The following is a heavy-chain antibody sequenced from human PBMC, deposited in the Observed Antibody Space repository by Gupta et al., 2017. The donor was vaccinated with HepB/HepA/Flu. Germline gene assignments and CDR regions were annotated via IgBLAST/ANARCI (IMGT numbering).Heavy chain of an antibody. CDR1: AYTFTGYY. Sequence: QVQLVPSGAEVTKPGASVQVSCKASAYTFTGYYMPSVQQAPGQGLEWMGWINPNSGGTNYAQKFQGRVTMTRDTSISTAYMELSRLRSDDTAVYYCARTDRYSSGWYGDYWGQGTLVTVSS. D-gene: IGHD6-19*01. CDR2: INPNSGGT. J-gene: IGHJ4*02. V-gene: IGHV1-2*02. CDR3: ARTDRYSSGWYGDY.